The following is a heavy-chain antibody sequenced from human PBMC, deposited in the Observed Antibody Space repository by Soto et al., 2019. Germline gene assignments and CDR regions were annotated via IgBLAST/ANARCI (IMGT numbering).Heavy chain of an antibody. CDR2: IFYLGSS. J-gene: IGHJ5*02. CDR1: GGSIISSAFY. Sequence: PSETLSLTSTVSGGSIISSAFYWGWVRQPPGKGLEWIGSIFYLGSSYYNPPLKSRVTMSVDTSKNQFSLRLRSVTAADTALYFCARHSLALRKNNWFDPWGQGIMVTVSS. D-gene: IGHD3-3*02. CDR3: ARHSLALRKNNWFDP. V-gene: IGHV4-39*01.